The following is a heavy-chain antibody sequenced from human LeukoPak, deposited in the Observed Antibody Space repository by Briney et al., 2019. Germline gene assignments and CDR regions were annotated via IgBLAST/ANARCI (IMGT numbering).Heavy chain of an antibody. J-gene: IGHJ4*02. D-gene: IGHD2-15*01. CDR1: GGSISSSSYY. Sequence: SETLSLTCTVSGGSISSSSYYWGWIRQPPRKGLEWIGSIYYSGSTYYNPSLKSRVTISVDTSKNQFSLKLSSVTAADTAVYYCARVGVFGYCTRDSCHSPFDYWGQGTLVTVSS. CDR2: IYYSGST. V-gene: IGHV4-39*01. CDR3: ARVGVFGYCTRDSCHSPFDY.